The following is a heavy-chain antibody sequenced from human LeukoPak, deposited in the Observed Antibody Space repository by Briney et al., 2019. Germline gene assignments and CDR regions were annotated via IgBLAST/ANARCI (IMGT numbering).Heavy chain of an antibody. D-gene: IGHD5-18*01. CDR2: ISWNSGSI. J-gene: IGHJ3*02. Sequence: GGSLRLSCAASGFTFDDYAMHWVRQAPGKGLEWVSGISWNSGSIGYADSVKGRFTISRDNAKNSLYLQMNSLRAEDTAVYYCAREGYSYGSDAFDIWGQGTMVTVSS. CDR3: AREGYSYGSDAFDI. CDR1: GFTFDDYA. V-gene: IGHV3-9*01.